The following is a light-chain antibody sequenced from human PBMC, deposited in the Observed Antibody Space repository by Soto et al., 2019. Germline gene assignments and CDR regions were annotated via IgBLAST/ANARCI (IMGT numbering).Light chain of an antibody. V-gene: IGKV4-1*01. J-gene: IGKJ4*01. CDR1: QSVLYSSNSKNY. CDR3: QQYYSSPVT. Sequence: DIVLTQTPDSLAVSLGERATTNCRSSQSVLYSSNSKNYLAWYQQKPGRPPKLLLYWASTRESGVPDRFSGSGSGKVFTLTITSLQAEDVAAYYCQQYYSSPVTFGGGTKVEL. CDR2: WAS.